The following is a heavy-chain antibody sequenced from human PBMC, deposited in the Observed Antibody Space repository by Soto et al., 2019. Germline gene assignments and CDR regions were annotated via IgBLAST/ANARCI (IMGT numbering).Heavy chain of an antibody. CDR2: INPSGGST. J-gene: IGHJ4*02. CDR1: GYTFTSYY. D-gene: IGHD2-15*01. Sequence: QVQLVQSGAEVKKPGASVKVSCKASGYTFTSYYMHWVRQAPGQGLEWMGIINPSGGSTSYAQKFQGRVTMTRDTSTSTVYMELSSLRSEDTAVYYCASSLPCSGGSCYSIQEHYPLDYWGQGTLVTVSS. CDR3: ASSLPCSGGSCYSIQEHYPLDY. V-gene: IGHV1-46*01.